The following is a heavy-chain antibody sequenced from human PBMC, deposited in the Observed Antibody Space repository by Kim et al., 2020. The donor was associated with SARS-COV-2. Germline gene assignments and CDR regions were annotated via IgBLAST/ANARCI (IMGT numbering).Heavy chain of an antibody. CDR3: ARDGSRYGSGSYYIDY. V-gene: IGHV4-59*01. CDR1: GGSISSYY. Sequence: SETLSLTCTVSGGSISSYYWSWIRQPPGKGLEWIGYIYYSGSTNYNPSLKSRVTISVDTSKNQFSLKLSSVTAADTAVYYCARDGSRYGSGSYYIDYWGQGTLVTVSS. D-gene: IGHD3-10*01. CDR2: IYYSGST. J-gene: IGHJ4*02.